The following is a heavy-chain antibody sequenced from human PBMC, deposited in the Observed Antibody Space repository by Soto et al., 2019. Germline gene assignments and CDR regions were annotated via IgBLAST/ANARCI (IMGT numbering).Heavy chain of an antibody. CDR2: IIPIFGTA. V-gene: IGHV1-69*13. Sequence: ASVKVSCKASGGTFSSYAISWVRQAPGQGLEWMGGIIPIFGTANYAQKFQGRVTITADESTSTAYMELSSLRSEDTAVYYCARVDYDSSGYLYWGQGTLVTVSS. CDR1: GGTFSSYA. CDR3: ARVDYDSSGYLY. D-gene: IGHD3-22*01. J-gene: IGHJ4*02.